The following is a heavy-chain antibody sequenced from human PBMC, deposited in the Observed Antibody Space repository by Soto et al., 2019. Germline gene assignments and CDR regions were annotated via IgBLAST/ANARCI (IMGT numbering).Heavy chain of an antibody. CDR1: GFTVSTNY. Sequence: EVQLVETGGGLIQPGGSLRVSCEVFGFTVSTNYMSWVRQAPGKGLEWVSVIYRGGSTYYSDSVKGRFTISRDNSKNTVYLQMNSLRVEDTAVYYCARDSYYYYSSGYPNYYGVDVWGQGTTVTVSS. CDR2: IYRGGST. V-gene: IGHV3-53*02. J-gene: IGHJ6*02. D-gene: IGHD3-22*01. CDR3: ARDSYYYYSSGYPNYYGVDV.